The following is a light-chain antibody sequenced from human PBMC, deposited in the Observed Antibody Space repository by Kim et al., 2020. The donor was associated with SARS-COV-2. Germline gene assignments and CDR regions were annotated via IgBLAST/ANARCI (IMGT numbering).Light chain of an antibody. CDR2: DVS. J-gene: IGKJ4*01. CDR1: RPIVNNY. CDR3: QQYGSLTLT. V-gene: IGKV3-20*01. Sequence: EIVLTQSPGTLSLSPGERATLSCRASRPIVNNYLGWYQQKPGQAPRLVIYDVSSRATGIPDRFSGSESGTDFTLTISRLEPEDFAVYYCQQYGSLTLTFGGGTKVDIK.